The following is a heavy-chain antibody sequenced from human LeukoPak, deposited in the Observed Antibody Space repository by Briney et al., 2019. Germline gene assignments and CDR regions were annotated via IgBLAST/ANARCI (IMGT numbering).Heavy chain of an antibody. CDR3: ARDVNLGWVHAFDV. Sequence: PSETLSLTCTVSGGSISSSSYYWAWIRQPPGKGLEWIGSIYYSGNTYYKSSLKSRVTISLDTSKNQFSLKLSSVTAANTAVYYCARDVNLGWVHAFDVWGQGIMVTVSS. CDR1: GGSISSSSYY. D-gene: IGHD1-26*01. J-gene: IGHJ3*01. V-gene: IGHV4-39*07. CDR2: IYYSGNT.